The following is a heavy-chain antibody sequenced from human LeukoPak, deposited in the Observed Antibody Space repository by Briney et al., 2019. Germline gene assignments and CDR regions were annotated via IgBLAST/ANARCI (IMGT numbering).Heavy chain of an antibody. CDR3: ARVPRSYYYYYYMDV. CDR2: IYYSGSS. V-gene: IGHV4-59*01. J-gene: IGHJ6*03. Sequence: LETLSLTCNVSGGSISGCHWSWIRQPPGKGLEWLGYIYYSGSSNYNPSLKSRVTISADTSKNQFSLKLSSVTAADTAVYYCARVPRSYYYYYYMDVWGKGTTVTDSS. CDR1: GGSISGCH.